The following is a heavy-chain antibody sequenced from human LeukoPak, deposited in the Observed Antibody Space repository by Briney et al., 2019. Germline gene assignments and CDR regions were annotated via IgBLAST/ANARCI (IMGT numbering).Heavy chain of an antibody. D-gene: IGHD3-22*01. V-gene: IGHV3-33*01. CDR1: GFTFSSYG. CDR3: ARYYYDSSGFDY. Sequence: GGSLRPSCAASGFTFSSYGMHWVRQAPGKGLEWVAVIWYDGSNKYYADSVKGRFTISRDNSKNTLYLQMNSLRAEDTAVYYCARYYYDSSGFDYWGQGTLVTVSS. J-gene: IGHJ4*02. CDR2: IWYDGSNK.